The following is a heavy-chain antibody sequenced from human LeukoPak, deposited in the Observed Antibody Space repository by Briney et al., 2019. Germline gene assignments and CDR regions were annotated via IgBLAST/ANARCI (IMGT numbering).Heavy chain of an antibody. Sequence: PGGSLRLSCTASGFTFSSYGMNWVRQAPGKWLEWVSLISGSCGSTYYADSLKGRFTISRDNSKNTLYLQMNSRRVEDTDVYCCAKDGGWEPPRWGRGTLVTVSS. CDR3: AKDGGWEPPR. CDR2: ISGSCGST. J-gene: IGHJ1*01. V-gene: IGHV3-23*01. D-gene: IGHD1-26*01. CDR1: GFTFSSYG.